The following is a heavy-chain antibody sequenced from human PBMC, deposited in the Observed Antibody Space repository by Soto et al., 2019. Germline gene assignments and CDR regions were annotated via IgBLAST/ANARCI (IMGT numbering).Heavy chain of an antibody. D-gene: IGHD6-19*01. Sequence: GGSLRLSCAASGFTFSSYSMNWVRQAPGKGLEWVSYISSSSSTIYYADSVKGRFTISRDNAKNSLYLQMNSLRDEDTAVYYCARDGYSSGWFKTRYYYGMDVWGQGTTITVSS. V-gene: IGHV3-48*02. CDR3: ARDGYSSGWFKTRYYYGMDV. J-gene: IGHJ6*02. CDR1: GFTFSSYS. CDR2: ISSSSSTI.